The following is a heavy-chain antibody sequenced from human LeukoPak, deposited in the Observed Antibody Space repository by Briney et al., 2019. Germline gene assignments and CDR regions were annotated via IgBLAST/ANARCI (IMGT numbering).Heavy chain of an antibody. V-gene: IGHV3-21*01. CDR1: GFTFSSYS. D-gene: IGHD5-12*01. CDR2: TSSSSSYI. J-gene: IGHJ4*02. CDR3: ARAQAGEYSGYDD. Sequence: GGSLRLSCAASGFTFSSYSMNWVRQAPGKGLEWVSSTSSSSSYIYYADSVKGRFTISRDNAKNSLYLQMNSLRAEDTAVYYCARAQAGEYSGYDDWGQGTLVTVSS.